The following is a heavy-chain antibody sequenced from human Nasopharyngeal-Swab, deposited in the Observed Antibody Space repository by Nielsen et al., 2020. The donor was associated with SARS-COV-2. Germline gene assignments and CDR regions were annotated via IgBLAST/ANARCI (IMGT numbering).Heavy chain of an antibody. J-gene: IGHJ4*02. CDR3: AGNHDNTF. CDR1: GFTFSTYS. D-gene: IGHD3-22*01. Sequence: GESLKISCAASGFTFSTYSMNWVRQAPGKGLEWVSYISSSSGNIYYADSVKGRFTISRDNARNSLFLQMDSLRVEDTAIYYCAGNHDNTFWGQGNLVAVS. CDR2: ISSSSGNI. V-gene: IGHV3-48*04.